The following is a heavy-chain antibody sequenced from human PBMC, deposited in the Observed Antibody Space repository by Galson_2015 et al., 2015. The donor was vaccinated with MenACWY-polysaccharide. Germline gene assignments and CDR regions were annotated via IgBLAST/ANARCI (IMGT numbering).Heavy chain of an antibody. J-gene: IGHJ4*02. V-gene: IGHV3-23*01. CDR2: ISNSGGST. CDR3: AKDKGGGSYWGNTKVDY. D-gene: IGHD1-26*01. Sequence: SLRLSCAASGFTFSSYAMNWVRQAPGKGLEWVSAISNSGGSTYYADSVKGRFTISRDNSKNTLFLQKNSLRAEDTAVYYCAKDKGGGSYWGNTKVDYWGQGTLVTVSS. CDR1: GFTFSSYA.